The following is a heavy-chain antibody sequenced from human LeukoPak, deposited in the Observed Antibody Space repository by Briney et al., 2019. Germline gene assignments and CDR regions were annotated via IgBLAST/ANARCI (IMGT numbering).Heavy chain of an antibody. V-gene: IGHV3-30-3*01. D-gene: IGHD7-27*01. Sequence: GGSLRLSCAASGFTFSSYAMHWVRQAPGKGLEWVAVVSYDGSNKYYADPVTDRFTISRDNSKNTLFLQMNSLRAEDAAVYYCATIGDRRTGELYRIDYWGQGTLVTVSS. CDR2: VSYDGSNK. CDR1: GFTFSSYA. CDR3: ATIGDRRTGELYRIDY. J-gene: IGHJ4*02.